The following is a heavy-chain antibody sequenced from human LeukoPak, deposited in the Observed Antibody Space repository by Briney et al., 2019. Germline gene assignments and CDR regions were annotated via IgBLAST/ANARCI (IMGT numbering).Heavy chain of an antibody. CDR1: GGTFSSYA. V-gene: IGHV1-69*13. J-gene: IGHJ4*02. Sequence: GASVKVSCKASGGTFSSYAISWVRQAPGQGLEWMGGIIPIFGTANYAQKFQGRVTITADESTSTAYMELSSLRSEDTAVYYCAGRYSSSWYVYFDYWGQGTLVTVSS. D-gene: IGHD6-13*01. CDR2: IIPIFGTA. CDR3: AGRYSSSWYVYFDY.